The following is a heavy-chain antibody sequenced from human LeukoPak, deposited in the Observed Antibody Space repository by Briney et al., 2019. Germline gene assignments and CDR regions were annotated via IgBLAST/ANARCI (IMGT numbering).Heavy chain of an antibody. J-gene: IGHJ4*02. Sequence: GASVKVSCKASGYTFTSYGISWVRQAPGQGLEWMGWISGYNGNTNYAQKLQGRVTMTTDTSTSTAYMELRSLRSDDTAVCYCARGGDCSGGSCYGLSSWPYYFDYWGQGTLVTVSS. CDR1: GYTFTSYG. CDR2: ISGYNGNT. CDR3: ARGGDCSGGSCYGLSSWPYYFDY. V-gene: IGHV1-18*01. D-gene: IGHD2-15*01.